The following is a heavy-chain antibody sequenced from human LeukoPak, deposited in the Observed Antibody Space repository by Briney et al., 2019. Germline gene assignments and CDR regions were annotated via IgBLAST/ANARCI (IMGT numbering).Heavy chain of an antibody. CDR1: GGTFSSYT. V-gene: IGHV1-69*13. D-gene: IGHD3-22*01. Sequence: SVKVSCKASGGTFSSYTISWVRQAPGQGLEWMGGIIPIFGTANHAQKFQGRVTITADESTSTAYMELSSLRSEDTAVYYCARGYDSSGYYIRFDYWGQGTLVTVSS. CDR2: IIPIFGTA. J-gene: IGHJ4*02. CDR3: ARGYDSSGYYIRFDY.